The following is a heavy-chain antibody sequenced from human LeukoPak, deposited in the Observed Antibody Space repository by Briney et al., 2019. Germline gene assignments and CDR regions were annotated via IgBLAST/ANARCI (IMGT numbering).Heavy chain of an antibody. J-gene: IGHJ4*02. CDR2: INHSGST. CDR1: GGSFSGYH. V-gene: IGHV4-34*01. CDR3: ASQGTMVRGAAYADY. D-gene: IGHD3-10*01. Sequence: SETLSLTCAVYGGSFSGYHWSWIRQPPGKGLEWIGEINHSGSTNYNPSLKSRVAISVDTSKNQFSLKLSSVTAADTAVYYCASQGTMVRGAAYADYWGQGTLVTVSS.